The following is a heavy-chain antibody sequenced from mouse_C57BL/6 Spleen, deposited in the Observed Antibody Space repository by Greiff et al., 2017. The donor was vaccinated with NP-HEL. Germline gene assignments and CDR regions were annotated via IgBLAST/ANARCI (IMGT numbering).Heavy chain of an antibody. CDR3: ARDLGWAWFAY. V-gene: IGHV3-6*01. Sequence: DVHLVESGPGLVKPSQSLSLTCSVTGYSITSGYYWNWIRQFPGNKLEWMGYISYDGSNNYNPSLKNRISITRDTSKNQFFLKLNSVTTEDTATYYCARDLGWAWFAYWGQGTLVTVSA. J-gene: IGHJ3*01. CDR1: GYSITSGYY. D-gene: IGHD1-2*01. CDR2: ISYDGSN.